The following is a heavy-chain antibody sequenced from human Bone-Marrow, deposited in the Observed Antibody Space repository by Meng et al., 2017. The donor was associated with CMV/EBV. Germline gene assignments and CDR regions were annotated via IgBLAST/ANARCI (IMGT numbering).Heavy chain of an antibody. D-gene: IGHD3-10*01. J-gene: IGHJ4*02. V-gene: IGHV3-30*04. CDR3: ARGTYYYGSGSYYMGGDGYFDY. CDR2: ISYDGSNK. CDR1: GFTFSSYA. Sequence: GESLKISCAASGFTFSSYAMSWVRQAPGKGLEWVAVISYDGSNKYYADSVKGRFTISRDNSKNTLYLQMNSLRAEDTAVYYCARGTYYYGSGSYYMGGDGYFDYWGQGTLVTVSS.